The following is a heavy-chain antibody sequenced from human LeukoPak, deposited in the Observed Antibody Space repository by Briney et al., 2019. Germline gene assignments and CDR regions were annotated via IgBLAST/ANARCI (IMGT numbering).Heavy chain of an antibody. Sequence: GGSLRLSCAASGFTFSNYAMSWVRQAPGKGLEWVSAISGSGGTTYYADSVKGRFTISRDNSKNTLYMQMNSLRAEDAAVYYCVKRWYDSGDYQADYWGQGTLVTVSS. CDR1: GFTFSNYA. D-gene: IGHD4-17*01. V-gene: IGHV3-23*01. CDR2: ISGSGGTT. CDR3: VKRWYDSGDYQADY. J-gene: IGHJ4*02.